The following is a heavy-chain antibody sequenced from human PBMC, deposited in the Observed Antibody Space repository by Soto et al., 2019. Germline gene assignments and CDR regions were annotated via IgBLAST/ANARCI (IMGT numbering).Heavy chain of an antibody. D-gene: IGHD2-2*01. J-gene: IGHJ6*02. CDR2: IIPILNSP. CDR1: GGTFGSYA. Sequence: QVQLVQSGAEVKKPGSSVKVSCKASGGTFGSYAITWVRRAPGQGLEWLGGIIPILNSPAYAQKFQARVVITADENTNTAYMELNSLRFDDTAVYYCAREAPYCTSATCPKFYDMDVWGQGTTVTVAS. CDR3: AREAPYCTSATCPKFYDMDV. V-gene: IGHV1-69*01.